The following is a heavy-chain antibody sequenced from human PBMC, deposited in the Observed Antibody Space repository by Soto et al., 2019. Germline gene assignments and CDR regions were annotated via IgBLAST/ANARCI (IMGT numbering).Heavy chain of an antibody. J-gene: IGHJ4*02. D-gene: IGHD4-17*01. Sequence: SETLSLTCTVSGGSVSSGPCYWSWIRQPPGKGLEWIGYISYSGSTYFNPSLKSRVTFSVDTSKNQFSLNLTSVTTADTAVYYCARVDYADYVFDFWGQGTLVTVYS. CDR3: ARVDYADYVFDF. CDR2: ISYSGST. V-gene: IGHV4-61*01. CDR1: GGSVSSGPCY.